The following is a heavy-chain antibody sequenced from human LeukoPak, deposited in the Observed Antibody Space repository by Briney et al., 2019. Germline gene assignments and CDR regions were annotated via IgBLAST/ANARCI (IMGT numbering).Heavy chain of an antibody. J-gene: IGHJ4*02. D-gene: IGHD6-19*01. Sequence: GSLRPSCAASGFTFSSYAMHWVRQAPGKGLEYVSAISSNGGSTYYANSVKGRFTISRDNSKNTLYLQMGSLRAEDMAVYYCARDTRGWYDYWGQGTLVTVSS. CDR1: GFTFSSYA. CDR2: ISSNGGST. V-gene: IGHV3-64*01. CDR3: ARDTRGWYDY.